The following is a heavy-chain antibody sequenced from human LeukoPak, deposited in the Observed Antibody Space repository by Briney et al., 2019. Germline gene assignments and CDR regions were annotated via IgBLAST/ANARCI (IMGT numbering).Heavy chain of an antibody. CDR2: IYHSGST. D-gene: IGHD2-2*02. CDR1: GGSISSGGYY. V-gene: IGHV4-30-2*01. J-gene: IGHJ6*03. Sequence: KPSETLSLTCTVSGGSISSGGYYWSWIRQPPGKGLEWIGYIYHSGSTYYNPSLKSRVTISVDRSKNQFSLKLSSVTAADTAVYYCARDHIVVEPAAIRDYYYMDVWGKGTTVTVSS. CDR3: ARDHIVVEPAAIRDYYYMDV.